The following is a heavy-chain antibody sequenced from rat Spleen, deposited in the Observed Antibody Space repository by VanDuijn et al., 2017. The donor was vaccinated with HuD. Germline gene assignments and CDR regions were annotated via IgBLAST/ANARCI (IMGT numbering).Heavy chain of an antibody. J-gene: IGHJ4*01. CDR1: GFTFNDHW. CDR3: AKEANYGGLMDA. Sequence: EVQLVESGGGQVQPGRSLKLSCVGSGFTFNDHWMTWIRQAPGKGLEWIASITNTGNTPYYSQSVKGRFTISRDNAENTVYLQMDSLTSEDTATYYYAKEANYGGLMDAWGQGASVTVSS. V-gene: IGHV5-31*01. D-gene: IGHD1-11*01. CDR2: ITNTGNTP.